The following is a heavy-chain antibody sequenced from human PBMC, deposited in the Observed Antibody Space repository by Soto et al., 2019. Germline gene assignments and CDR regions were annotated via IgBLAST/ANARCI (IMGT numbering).Heavy chain of an antibody. V-gene: IGHV3-23*01. Sequence: GGSLRLSCAASGFTFSNFAMTWVRQAPGAGLEWVSSISGTDDYTYYADSVKGRFTISRDNARDTLFLHMNSLRAEDTAVYYCAKGTYYYGSAPYYFDYWGQGTLVTVSS. CDR1: GFTFSNFA. J-gene: IGHJ4*02. D-gene: IGHD3-10*01. CDR2: ISGTDDYT. CDR3: AKGTYYYGSAPYYFDY.